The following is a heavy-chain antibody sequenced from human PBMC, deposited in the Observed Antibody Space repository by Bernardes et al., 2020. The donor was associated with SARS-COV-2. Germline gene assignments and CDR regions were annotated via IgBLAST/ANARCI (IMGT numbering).Heavy chain of an antibody. V-gene: IGHV3-9*01. CDR2: ISWNSGSI. CDR3: AKGLTSDDYGDYGNY. CDR1: GFTFDDYA. Sequence: GGSLRLSCAAPGFTFDDYAMHWVRQAPGKGLEWVSGISWNSGSIGYADSVKGRFTISRDNAKNSLYLQMNSLRAEDTALYYCAKGLTSDDYGDYGNYWGQGTLVTVSS. D-gene: IGHD4-17*01. J-gene: IGHJ4*02.